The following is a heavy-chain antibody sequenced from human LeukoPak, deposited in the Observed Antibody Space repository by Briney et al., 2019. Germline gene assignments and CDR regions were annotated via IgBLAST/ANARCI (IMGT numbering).Heavy chain of an antibody. D-gene: IGHD2-2*01. V-gene: IGHV1-2*06. CDR2: INPNSGDT. CDR3: ARDYCSSTSCLFDY. CDR1: GYTFTGYH. Sequence: ASVTVSCKASGYTFTGYHMHWVRQAPGQGLEWMGRINPNSGDTNYAQKFQGRVTTTRDTSISTAYMELSRLRSDDTAVYYCARDYCSSTSCLFDYWGQGTLVTVSS. J-gene: IGHJ4*02.